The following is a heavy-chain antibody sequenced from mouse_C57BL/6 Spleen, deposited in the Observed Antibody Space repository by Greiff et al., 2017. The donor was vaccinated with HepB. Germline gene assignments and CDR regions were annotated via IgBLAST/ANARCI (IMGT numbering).Heavy chain of an antibody. J-gene: IGHJ1*03. CDR3: ARISSYYGSSYGWYFDV. Sequence: QVHVKQPGAELVRPGSSVKLSCKASGYTFTSYWMHWVKQRPIQGLEWIGNIDPSDSETHYNQKFKDKATLTVDKSSSTAYMQLSSLTSEDSAVYYCARISSYYGSSYGWYFDVWGTGTTVTVSS. CDR2: IDPSDSET. D-gene: IGHD1-1*01. V-gene: IGHV1-52*01. CDR1: GYTFTSYW.